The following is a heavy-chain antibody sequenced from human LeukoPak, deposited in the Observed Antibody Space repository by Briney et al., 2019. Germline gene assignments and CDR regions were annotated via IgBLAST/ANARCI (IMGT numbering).Heavy chain of an antibody. CDR3: ARGCGGDCYGWLDP. Sequence: GGSLRLSCAASGFTFSSYTMHWVRQAPGKGLEWVAVTSYDGSNKYYADSVKGRFTISRDNSNTLYLQMNILRAEDTAVYYCARGCGGDCYGWLDPWGQGTLVTVSS. J-gene: IGHJ5*02. CDR1: GFTFSSYT. D-gene: IGHD2-21*02. CDR2: TSYDGSNK. V-gene: IGHV3-30*14.